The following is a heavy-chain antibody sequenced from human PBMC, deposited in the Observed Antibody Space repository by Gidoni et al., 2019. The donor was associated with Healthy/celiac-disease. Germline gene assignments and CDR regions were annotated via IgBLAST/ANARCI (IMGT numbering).Heavy chain of an antibody. CDR1: GFTFSSYE. CDR2: ISSSGSTI. D-gene: IGHD3-9*01. Sequence: EVQLVESGGGLVQPGGSLRLSCAASGFTFSSYEMNWVRQAPGKGLEWVSYISSSGSTIYYADSVKGRFTISRDNAKNSLYLQMNSLRAEDTAVYYCARMVLRYFDWLQGGTHWGQGTLVTVSS. J-gene: IGHJ4*02. V-gene: IGHV3-48*03. CDR3: ARMVLRYFDWLQGGTH.